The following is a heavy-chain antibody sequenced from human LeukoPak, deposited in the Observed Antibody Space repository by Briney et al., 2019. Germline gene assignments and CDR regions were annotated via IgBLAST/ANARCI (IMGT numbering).Heavy chain of an antibody. J-gene: IGHJ4*02. CDR1: GGSISGGDYY. CDR2: IYYSGST. V-gene: IGHV4-30-4*01. CDR3: ARDQGYYGSGFYFDY. D-gene: IGHD3-10*01. Sequence: SQTLSLTCTVSGGSISGGDYYWSWIRQPPGKGLEWIGYIYYSGSTYYNPSLKSRVTISVDTSKNQFSLKLSSVTAADTAVYYCARDQGYYGSGFYFDYWGQGTLVTVSS.